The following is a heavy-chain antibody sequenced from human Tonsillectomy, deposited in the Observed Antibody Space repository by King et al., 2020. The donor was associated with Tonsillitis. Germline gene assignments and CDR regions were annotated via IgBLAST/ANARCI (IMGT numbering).Heavy chain of an antibody. Sequence: VQLVESGGGLVQPGGSRRLSCAASGFTFSSYSMNWVRQAPGKGLEWVSYISSSSSTIYYADSVKGRFTISRDNAKNSLYLQMNSLGDEDTAVHYCARDRLAVAGSPLYNWFDPWGQGTLVTVSS. CDR2: ISSSSSTI. D-gene: IGHD6-19*01. J-gene: IGHJ5*02. CDR1: GFTFSSYS. V-gene: IGHV3-48*02. CDR3: ARDRLAVAGSPLYNWFDP.